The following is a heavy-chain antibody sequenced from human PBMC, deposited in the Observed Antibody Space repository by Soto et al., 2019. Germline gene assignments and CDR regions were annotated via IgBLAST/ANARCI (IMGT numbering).Heavy chain of an antibody. CDR3: AKVPPAYDSSGIDDY. Sequence: QVQLVESGGGVVQPGRSLRLSCAASGFTFSSYGMHWVRQAPGKGLEWVAVISYDGSNKYYADSVKGRFTISRDNSKNTLYLQMNSLRAEDTAVYYCAKVPPAYDSSGIDDYWGQGTLVTVSS. J-gene: IGHJ4*02. CDR2: ISYDGSNK. V-gene: IGHV3-30*18. D-gene: IGHD3-22*01. CDR1: GFTFSSYG.